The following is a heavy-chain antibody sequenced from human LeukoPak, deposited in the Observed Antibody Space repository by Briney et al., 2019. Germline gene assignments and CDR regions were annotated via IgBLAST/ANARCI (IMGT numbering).Heavy chain of an antibody. CDR1: GFTFSSYA. J-gene: IGHJ6*03. Sequence: PGGSLRLSCAASGFTFSSYAMSWVRQAPGKGLEWVSAISGSGGSTYYADSVKGRFTISRGNSKNTLYLQMNSLRAEDTAVYYCAKAPGLVLYYYYMDVWGKGTTVTVSS. CDR2: ISGSGGST. CDR3: AKAPGLVLYYYYMDV. V-gene: IGHV3-23*01. D-gene: IGHD6-19*01.